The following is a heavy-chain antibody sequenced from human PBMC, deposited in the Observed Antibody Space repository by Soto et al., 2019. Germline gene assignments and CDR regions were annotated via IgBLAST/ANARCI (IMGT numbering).Heavy chain of an antibody. D-gene: IGHD3-16*01. Sequence: SETLSLTCAVSGASIRSYHCSWIRQPAGKGLEWIGRMQHTGNTNYNPSLKSRVTMSVDTSKNQISLKMTSVTAADTAVYFCAQDVSSRRWFDPWGQGILVTVCS. J-gene: IGHJ5*02. CDR2: MQHTGNT. CDR3: AQDVSSRRWFDP. V-gene: IGHV4-4*07. CDR1: GASIRSYH.